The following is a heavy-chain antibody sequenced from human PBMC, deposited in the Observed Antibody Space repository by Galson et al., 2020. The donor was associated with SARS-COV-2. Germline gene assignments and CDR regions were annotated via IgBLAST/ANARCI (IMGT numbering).Heavy chain of an antibody. J-gene: IGHJ4*02. Sequence: GESLKISCKGSGYSFTSYWIGWVRQMPGKGLEWRGIIYPGDSDTRYSPSFQGQVTIPADKSISTAYLQWSSLKASDTAMSYCARIRYDYGGNSIFDYWGQGTLVTVSS. CDR2: IYPGDSDT. D-gene: IGHD4-17*01. V-gene: IGHV5-51*01. CDR1: GYSFTSYW. CDR3: ARIRYDYGGNSIFDY.